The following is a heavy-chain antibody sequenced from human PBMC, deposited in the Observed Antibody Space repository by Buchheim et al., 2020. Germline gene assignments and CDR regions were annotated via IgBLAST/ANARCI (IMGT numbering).Heavy chain of an antibody. CDR2: IYYSGST. CDR3: ARRRYYDFWSDVGPFDP. V-gene: IGHV4-59*01. CDR1: GGSISSYY. D-gene: IGHD3-3*01. J-gene: IGHJ5*02. Sequence: QVQLQESGPGLVKPSETLSLTCTVSGGSISSYYWSWIRQPPGKGLEWIGYIYYSGSTNYNPSLKSRVTISVDTSKNQFSLKLSSVTAVDTAVYYCARRRYYDFWSDVGPFDPWGQGTL.